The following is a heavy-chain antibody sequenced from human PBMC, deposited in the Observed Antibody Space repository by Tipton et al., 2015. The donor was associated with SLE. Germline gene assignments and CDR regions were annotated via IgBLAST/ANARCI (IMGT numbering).Heavy chain of an antibody. V-gene: IGHV4-59*01. D-gene: IGHD3-16*01. J-gene: IGHJ4*02. Sequence: TLSLTCTVSGGSISSYYWSWIRQPPGKGLEWIGYIYYSGSTNYNPSLKSRVTISVDTSKNQFSLKLSSVTAADTAVYYCAREWGNRGGFDYWGQGTLVTVSS. CDR3: AREWGNRGGFDY. CDR2: IYYSGST. CDR1: GGSISSYY.